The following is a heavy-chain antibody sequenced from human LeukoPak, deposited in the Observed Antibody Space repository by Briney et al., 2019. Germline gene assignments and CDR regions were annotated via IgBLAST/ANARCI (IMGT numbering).Heavy chain of an antibody. CDR3: ARDSRHCSGGSSNGGFDS. Sequence: QTGGSLRLSCVASGFTFSGFEMNWVRQAPGKGLEWVSFMGTSASSIYYADSVKGRFTISRDNAKNSLYLQMNSLRAEDTAVYYCARDSRHCSGGSSNGGFDSWGQGTLVTVSS. CDR1: GFTFSGFE. D-gene: IGHD2-15*01. V-gene: IGHV3-48*03. CDR2: MGTSASSI. J-gene: IGHJ4*02.